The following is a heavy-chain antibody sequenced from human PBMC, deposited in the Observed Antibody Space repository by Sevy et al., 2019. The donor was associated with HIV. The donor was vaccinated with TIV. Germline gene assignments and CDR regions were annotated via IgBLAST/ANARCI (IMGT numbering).Heavy chain of an antibody. D-gene: IGHD4-17*01. Sequence: GGSLRLSCAASGFTFREYVMHWVRQAPGKGLEWLTFIRYDGTNKYYTDSVRGRFTISRDNSKNTLYLQMNSLGGEDTAVYYCAKGPHPAVTTSYGMDVWGQGTTVTVSS. V-gene: IGHV3-30*02. J-gene: IGHJ6*02. CDR2: IRYDGTNK. CDR3: AKGPHPAVTTSYGMDV. CDR1: GFTFREYV.